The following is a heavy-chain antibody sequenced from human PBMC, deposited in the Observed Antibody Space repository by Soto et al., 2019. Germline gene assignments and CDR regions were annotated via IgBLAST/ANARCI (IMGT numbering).Heavy chain of an antibody. D-gene: IGHD3-9*01. J-gene: IGHJ5*02. CDR3: AREGYDILTGYYLNWCDP. Sequence: QVQLVQSGAEVKKPGSSVKVSCKASGGTFSSYAISWVRQAPGQGLEWMGGIIPIFGTANYAQKFQGRVTITADESTSTAYMELSSLRSEDTAVYYCAREGYDILTGYYLNWCDPWGQGTLVTVSS. CDR2: IIPIFGTA. CDR1: GGTFSSYA. V-gene: IGHV1-69*01.